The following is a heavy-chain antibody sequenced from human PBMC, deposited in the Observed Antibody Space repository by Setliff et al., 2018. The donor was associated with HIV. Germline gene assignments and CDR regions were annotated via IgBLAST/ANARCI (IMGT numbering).Heavy chain of an antibody. CDR3: ARHTAPRRITIFGVVPDY. D-gene: IGHD3-3*01. Sequence: SETLSLTCAVYGGSFTGYHWSWVRQPPGKGLEWLGEITHSGNTNYNSSLKSRVTISVDTSKNQFSLKLSSVTAADTAVYYCARHTAPRRITIFGVVPDYWGQGTLVTVSS. CDR2: ITHSGNT. CDR1: GGSFTGYH. J-gene: IGHJ4*02. V-gene: IGHV4-34*01.